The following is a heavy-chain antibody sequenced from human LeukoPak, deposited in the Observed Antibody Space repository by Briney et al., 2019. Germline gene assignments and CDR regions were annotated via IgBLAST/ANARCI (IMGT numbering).Heavy chain of an antibody. Sequence: GGSLRLSCAASGFTFSSFWMSRVRQAPGRGLEWVATIRQDGSQKYYLDSVKGRFTISRDNAKNSLYLQMNSLRAEDTAVYYCAKVGYYGSGSYYTYYYYMDVWGKGTTVTISS. V-gene: IGHV3-7*03. CDR2: IRQDGSQK. CDR1: GFTFSSFW. CDR3: AKVGYYGSGSYYTYYYYMDV. J-gene: IGHJ6*03. D-gene: IGHD3-10*01.